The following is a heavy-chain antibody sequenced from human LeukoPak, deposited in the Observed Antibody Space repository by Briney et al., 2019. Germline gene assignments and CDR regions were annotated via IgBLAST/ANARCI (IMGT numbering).Heavy chain of an antibody. CDR3: ARVTPPELTYYFDY. J-gene: IGHJ4*02. CDR2: IYHSGST. D-gene: IGHD2-21*02. Sequence: PSGTLSLTCAVSGGSISSSNWWSWVRQPPGKGLKWIGEIYHSGSTNYNPSLKSRVTISVDKSKNQFSLKLSSVTAADTAVYYCARVTPPELTYYFDYWGQGTLVTVSS. CDR1: GGSISSSNW. V-gene: IGHV4-4*02.